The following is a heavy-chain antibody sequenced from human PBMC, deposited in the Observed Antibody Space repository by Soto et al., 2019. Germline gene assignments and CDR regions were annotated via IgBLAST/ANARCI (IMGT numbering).Heavy chain of an antibody. CDR2: INPETGGA. CDR1: GYTFTGYY. Sequence: QVQLVQSGADVKTPGASVRVSCKASGYTFTGYYVHWVREAPGRGLEWMGWINPETGGASYAQKFQGRVTLSRDTSTNTAYLELSRLRVDDAAVYFWARERYPVISDGKDVWGQGTPVTVSS. CDR3: ARERYPVISDGKDV. D-gene: IGHD2-21*01. J-gene: IGHJ6*02. V-gene: IGHV1-2*02.